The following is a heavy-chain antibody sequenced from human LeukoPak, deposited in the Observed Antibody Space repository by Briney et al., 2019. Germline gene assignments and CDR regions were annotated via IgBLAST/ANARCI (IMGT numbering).Heavy chain of an antibody. V-gene: IGHV1-2*02. CDR3: ARGAYCSGGSCYSNSFDI. Sequence: ASVKVSCKASGYTVTGYYMHWVRQAPGQGLEWMGWINPNSGGTKYAQNFQGRVTMTRDTSISTAYMELSSLRSEDMAVYYCARGAYCSGGSCYSNSFDIWGQGTMVTVSS. D-gene: IGHD2-15*01. J-gene: IGHJ3*02. CDR2: INPNSGGT. CDR1: GYTVTGYY.